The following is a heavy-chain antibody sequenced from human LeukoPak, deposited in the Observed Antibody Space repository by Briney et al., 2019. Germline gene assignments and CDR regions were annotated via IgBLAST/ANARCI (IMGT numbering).Heavy chain of an antibody. J-gene: IGHJ6*02. V-gene: IGHV1-2*02. Sequence: ASVKVSCKASGYTLTGYYMHWVRQAPGQGLEWMGWINPTSGGTNYAQKFQGRVTMTRDTSISTAYMELSRLRSDDTAVYYCATTAVVLAAIHYYYYGMDVWGQGTTVTVSS. CDR3: ATTAVVLAAIHYYYYGMDV. CDR2: INPTSGGT. D-gene: IGHD2-2*02. CDR1: GYTLTGYY.